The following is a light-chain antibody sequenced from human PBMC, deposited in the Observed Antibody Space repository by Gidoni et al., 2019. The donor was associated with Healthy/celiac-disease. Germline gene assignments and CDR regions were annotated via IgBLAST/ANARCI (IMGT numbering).Light chain of an antibody. CDR1: QSISSY. V-gene: IGKV1-39*01. Sequence: DIQMTQSPSSLSASVGDRVTITCRASQSISSYLNWYQQKPGNAPKLLIYAASSLQSGVPSRFSGSGSGTNFTLTISSLQPEDFATYYCQQSYSTPGTFXXXTKVEIK. J-gene: IGKJ1*01. CDR3: QQSYSTPGT. CDR2: AAS.